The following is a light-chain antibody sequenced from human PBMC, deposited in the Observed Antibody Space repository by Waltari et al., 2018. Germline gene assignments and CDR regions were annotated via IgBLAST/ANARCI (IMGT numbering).Light chain of an antibody. CDR2: DAS. V-gene: IGKV1-33*01. J-gene: IGKJ4*01. CDR3: QQYDNLPLT. CDR1: QDISNY. Sequence: DIQMTQSPSFLSASVGDRVTITCQASQDISNYLNWYQQKPGKAPKLLIYDASKLEIGVPSTFSGSGSGSDFTFTISSLQPEDIATYDCQQYDNLPLTFGGGTKVEIK.